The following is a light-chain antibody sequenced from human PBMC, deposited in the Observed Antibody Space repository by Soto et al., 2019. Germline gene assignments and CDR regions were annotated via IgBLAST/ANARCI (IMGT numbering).Light chain of an antibody. V-gene: IGKV3-15*01. CDR3: QQYADCPTT. CDR2: GAS. J-gene: IGKJ1*01. CDR1: QSVGAT. Sequence: EIVMTQSPVTLSVFPWERATLSCRASQSVGATVAWYHQRPGQAPRLLISGASTRATGVPARVSASGSGTAFTLTITSLQSDDFGVYYCQQYADCPTTFGQGTRVEIK.